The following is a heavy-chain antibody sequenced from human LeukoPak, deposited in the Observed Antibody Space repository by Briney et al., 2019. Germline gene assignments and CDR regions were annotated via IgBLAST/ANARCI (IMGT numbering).Heavy chain of an antibody. CDR2: INPNSGGT. J-gene: IGHJ4*02. CDR3: ARDYDFWSGYYFDY. Sequence: ASVRVSCKASGYTFTGYYMRWVRQAPGQGLEWMGWINPNSGGTNYAQKFQGRVTMTRDTSISTAYMELSRLRSDDTAVYYCARDYDFWSGYYFDYWGQGTLVTVSS. V-gene: IGHV1-2*02. D-gene: IGHD3-3*01. CDR1: GYTFTGYY.